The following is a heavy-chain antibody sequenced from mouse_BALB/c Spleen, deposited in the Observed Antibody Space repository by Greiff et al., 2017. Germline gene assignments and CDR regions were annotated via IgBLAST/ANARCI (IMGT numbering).Heavy chain of an antibody. CDR1: GYTFTDYY. J-gene: IGHJ3*01. CDR3: AGLEPFAY. CDR2: VNPYNGGT. Sequence: VQLQQSGPELVKPGASVKMSCKASGYTFTDYYMDWVKQSHGESFEWIGRVNPYNGGTSYNQKFKGKATLTVDKSSSTAYMELNSLTSEDSAVYYCAGLEPFAYWGQGTLVTVSA. V-gene: IGHV1-19*01. D-gene: IGHD3-3*01.